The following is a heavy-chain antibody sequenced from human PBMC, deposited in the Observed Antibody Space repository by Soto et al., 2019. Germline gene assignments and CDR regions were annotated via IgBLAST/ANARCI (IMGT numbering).Heavy chain of an antibody. CDR3: ARGGRGFNTIMSLQIPLDY. J-gene: IGHJ4*02. Sequence: VPLVQSGAEVKKPGASVKVSFKASGYTLISHGISWVRQAPGQGLEWMGWINPYNGNTDYARKVQGRVTMTTDKAKNTGYIGLRSLRSEDTAVYYWARGGRGFNTIMSLQIPLDYWGQGTLVNVSS. CDR2: INPYNGNT. V-gene: IGHV1-18*01. CDR1: GYTLISHG. D-gene: IGHD3-3*01.